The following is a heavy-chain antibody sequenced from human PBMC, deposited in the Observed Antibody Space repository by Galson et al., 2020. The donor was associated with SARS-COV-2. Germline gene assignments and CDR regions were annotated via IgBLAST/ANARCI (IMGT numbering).Heavy chain of an antibody. V-gene: IGHV4-59*01. Sequence: ETSETLSLTCSVSDATMSSYSWSWIRQPPGKGLEWIGYISYSGSTSYNPSLRSRVTISVDLSKNQLSLKVTSVTAADTAVYYCARDPAPLYGDNYYYGMDVWGRGTTVTVSS. CDR2: ISYSGST. D-gene: IGHD4-17*01. CDR3: ARDPAPLYGDNYYYGMDV. CDR1: DATMSSYS. J-gene: IGHJ6*02.